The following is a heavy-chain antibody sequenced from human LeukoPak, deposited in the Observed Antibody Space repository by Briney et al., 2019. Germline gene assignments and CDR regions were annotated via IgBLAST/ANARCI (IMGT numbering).Heavy chain of an antibody. CDR2: VSGTSSFT. Sequence: PGGSLRLSCAASGFTFSDYYMSWIRQAPGKGLEWVSYVSGTSSFTSYADSVRGRFTISRDNAKNSLYLQMNSLRAEDTAVYYCVRLHDSRPSSWGQGALVTVSS. V-gene: IGHV3-11*06. D-gene: IGHD3-16*01. CDR3: VRLHDSRPSS. CDR1: GFTFSDYY. J-gene: IGHJ5*02.